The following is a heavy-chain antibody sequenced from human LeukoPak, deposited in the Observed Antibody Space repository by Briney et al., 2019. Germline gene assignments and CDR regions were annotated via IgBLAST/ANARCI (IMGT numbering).Heavy chain of an antibody. CDR1: GCTFTGYY. Sequence: ASVTVSCKASGCTFTGYYMHWVRQAPGQGLEWVGWINPNSGGTNYAQKFQGRVTMTRDTSISTAYMELSRLRSDDTAVYYCARVMVRFLEEEHYYYYYMDVWGKGTTVTVSS. CDR2: INPNSGGT. J-gene: IGHJ6*03. D-gene: IGHD3-3*01. CDR3: ARVMVRFLEEEHYYYYYMDV. V-gene: IGHV1-2*02.